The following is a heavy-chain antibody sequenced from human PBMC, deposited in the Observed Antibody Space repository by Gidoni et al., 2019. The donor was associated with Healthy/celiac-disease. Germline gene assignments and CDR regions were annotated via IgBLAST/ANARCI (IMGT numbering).Heavy chain of an antibody. CDR3: ARETTYYDFWSGQDPRIGYMDV. Sequence: QVQLVESGGGLVKPGGSLRLPCAASGFTFSDYYMSWIRQAPGKGLEWVSYISSSSSYTNYADSVKGRFTISRDNAKNSLYLQMNSLRAEDTAVYYCARETTYYDFWSGQDPRIGYMDVWGKGTTVTVSS. V-gene: IGHV3-11*05. CDR2: ISSSSSYT. J-gene: IGHJ6*03. D-gene: IGHD3-3*01. CDR1: GFTFSDYY.